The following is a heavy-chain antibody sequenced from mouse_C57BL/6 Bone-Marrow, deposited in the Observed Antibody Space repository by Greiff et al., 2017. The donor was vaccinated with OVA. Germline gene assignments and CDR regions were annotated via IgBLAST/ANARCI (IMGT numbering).Heavy chain of an antibody. CDR2: IYPSDSET. Sequence: QVQLQQPGAELVRPGSSVKLSCKASCYTFTSYWMDWVKQRPGQGLEWIGNIYPSDSETPYNQKFKDKATLTVDKSSSTAYMQLSSLTSEDSAVYYCAREGYYDPWFAYWGQGTLVTVSA. V-gene: IGHV1-61*01. CDR3: AREGYYDPWFAY. CDR1: CYTFTSYW. J-gene: IGHJ3*01. D-gene: IGHD2-4*01.